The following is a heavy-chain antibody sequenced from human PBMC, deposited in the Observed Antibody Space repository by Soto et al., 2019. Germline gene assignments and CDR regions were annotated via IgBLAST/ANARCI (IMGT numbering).Heavy chain of an antibody. CDR1: GYIFTSYD. CDR2: MNPNSGNT. J-gene: IGHJ6*02. Sequence: ASVKVSCKASGYIFTSYDINWVRQATGQGLEWMGWMNPNSGNTGYAQKFQGRVTMTRNTSISTAYMELSSLRSEDTAVYYCARGGTGTGYYYGMDVWGQGTTVTVSS. D-gene: IGHD3-10*01. CDR3: ARGGTGTGYYYGMDV. V-gene: IGHV1-8*01.